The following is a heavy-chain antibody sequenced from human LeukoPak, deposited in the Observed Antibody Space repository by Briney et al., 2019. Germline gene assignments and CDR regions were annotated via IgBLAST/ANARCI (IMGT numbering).Heavy chain of an antibody. D-gene: IGHD6-6*01. CDR2: IYYSGST. Sequence: SETLSLTCTVSGGSISSYYWSWIRQPPGKGLEWIGYIYYSGSTNYNPSLKSRVTISVDTSKNQFSLKLSSVTAAVTAVYYCASSEYSSSSPDYWGQGTLVTVSS. J-gene: IGHJ4*02. CDR3: ASSEYSSSSPDY. CDR1: GGSISSYY. V-gene: IGHV4-59*01.